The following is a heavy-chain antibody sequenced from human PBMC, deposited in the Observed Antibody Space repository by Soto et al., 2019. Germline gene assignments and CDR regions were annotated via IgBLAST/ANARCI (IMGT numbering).Heavy chain of an antibody. D-gene: IGHD6-25*01. CDR3: AREAAGILNWFDP. CDR2: IYHGGRT. CDR1: GGSISSGGYY. Sequence: QVQLQESGPGLVKPSQTLSLTCTVSGGSISSGGYYWSWIRQHPGKGLEWRGYIYHGGRTYYNRSIKSRVTIPVDTSKHQFSLKVSCVTAADTAVYYCAREAAGILNWFDPWGQGTLVTVSS. J-gene: IGHJ5*02. V-gene: IGHV4-31*03.